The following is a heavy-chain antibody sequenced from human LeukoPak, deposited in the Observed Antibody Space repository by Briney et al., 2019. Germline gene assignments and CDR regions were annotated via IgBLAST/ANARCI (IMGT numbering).Heavy chain of an antibody. CDR3: AKDPPCSECLYWYFDL. Sequence: GSLRLSCAASGFTFSSYSMNWVRQAPGKGLEWVSSISSSSSYIYYADSVKGRFTISRDNAKNSLYLQMNSLRAEDTAVYYCAKDPPCSECLYWYFDLWGRGTLVTVSS. D-gene: IGHD3-3*01. CDR1: GFTFSSYS. CDR2: ISSSSSYI. V-gene: IGHV3-21*04. J-gene: IGHJ2*01.